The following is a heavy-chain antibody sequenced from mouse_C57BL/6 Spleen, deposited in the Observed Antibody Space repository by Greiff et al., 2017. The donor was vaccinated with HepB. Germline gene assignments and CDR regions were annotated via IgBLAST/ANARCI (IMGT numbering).Heavy chain of an antibody. V-gene: IGHV1-82*01. CDR2: IYPGDGDT. Sequence: VMLVESGPELVKPGASVKISCKASGYAFSSSWMNWVKQRPGKGLEWIGRIYPGDGDTNYNGKFKGQATLTADKSSSTAYMQLSSLTSEDSAVYFCAREGYHYYAMDYWGQGTSVTVSS. J-gene: IGHJ4*01. CDR3: AREGYHYYAMDY. CDR1: GYAFSSSW.